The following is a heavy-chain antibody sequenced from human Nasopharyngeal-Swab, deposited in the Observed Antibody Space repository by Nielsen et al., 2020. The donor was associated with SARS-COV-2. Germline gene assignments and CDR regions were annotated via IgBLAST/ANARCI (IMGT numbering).Heavy chain of an antibody. CDR3: ARDIVVVQNYYYYYMDV. CDR1: GFTFSDYY. D-gene: IGHD2-2*01. Sequence: GESLKISCAASGFTFSDYYMSWIRQAPGKGLEWVSSISSSSYIYYADSVKGRFTISRDNAKNSLYLQMNSLRAEDTAVYYCARDIVVVQNYYYYYMDVWGKGTTVTVSS. J-gene: IGHJ6*03. CDR2: ISSSSYI. V-gene: IGHV3-69-1*01.